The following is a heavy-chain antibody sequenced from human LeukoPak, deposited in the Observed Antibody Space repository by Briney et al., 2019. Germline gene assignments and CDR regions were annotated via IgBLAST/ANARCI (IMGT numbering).Heavy chain of an antibody. D-gene: IGHD2-2*01. CDR2: INSDGSST. CDR1: GFTFSSYW. V-gene: IGHV3-74*01. CDR3: ASSVVPAARDAVGFDY. J-gene: IGHJ4*02. Sequence: GGSLRLSCAASGFTFSSYWMHWVRQAPGKGLVWVSRINSDGSSTSYADSVKGRFTISRDNAKNTLYLQMNSLRAEDTAVYYCASSVVPAARDAVGFDYWGQGTLVTVSS.